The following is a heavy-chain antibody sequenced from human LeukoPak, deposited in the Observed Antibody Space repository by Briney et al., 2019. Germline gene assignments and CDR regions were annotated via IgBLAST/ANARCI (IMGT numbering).Heavy chain of an antibody. V-gene: IGHV1-18*01. CDR3: ARDRHYDPSAPAIAFDY. J-gene: IGHJ4*02. CDR1: GYTFTSYG. CDR2: ISAYNGNT. D-gene: IGHD3-3*01. Sequence: ASVKVSCKASGYTFTSYGISWVRQAPGQGLEWMGWISAYNGNTNYAQKLQGRVTMTTDTSTSTAYMELRSLRSDDTAVYYCARDRHYDPSAPAIAFDYWGQGTLVTVSS.